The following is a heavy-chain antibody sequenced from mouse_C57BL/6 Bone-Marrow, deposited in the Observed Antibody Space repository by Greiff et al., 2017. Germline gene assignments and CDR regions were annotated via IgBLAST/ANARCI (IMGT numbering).Heavy chain of an antibody. CDR2: IRSKSSNYAT. CDR1: GFTFNTYA. D-gene: IGHD1-2*01. CDR3: VRDNPLITTGYAMDY. Sequence: EVQGVESGGGLVQPKGSLKLSCAASGFTFNTYAMHWVRQAPGKGLEWVARIRSKSSNYATYYADSVKDRFTISRDDSQSMLYLQMNNLKTEDTAMYYCVRDNPLITTGYAMDYWGQGTSVTVSS. V-gene: IGHV10-3*01. J-gene: IGHJ4*01.